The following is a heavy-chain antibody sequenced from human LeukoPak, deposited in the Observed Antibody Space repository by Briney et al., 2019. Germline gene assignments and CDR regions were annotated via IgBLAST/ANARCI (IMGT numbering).Heavy chain of an antibody. CDR3: ARAGYCSGGSCYGSDY. J-gene: IGHJ4*02. CDR1: GFTFSIYG. V-gene: IGHV3-33*01. CDR2: IWYDGSIQ. D-gene: IGHD2-15*01. Sequence: GGSLRLSCAASGFTFSIYGMHWVRQAPGKGLEWVAAIWYDGSIQYYADSVKGRFTISRDNSKNTLYLQMDSLRAEDTAVYYCARAGYCSGGSCYGSDYWGQGTLVSVSS.